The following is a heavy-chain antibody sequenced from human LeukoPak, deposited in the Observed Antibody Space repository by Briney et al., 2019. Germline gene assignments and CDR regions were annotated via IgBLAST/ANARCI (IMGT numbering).Heavy chain of an antibody. D-gene: IGHD2-2*01. V-gene: IGHV3-48*01. Sequence: GGSLRLSCAASGFTFSSYSMNWVRQAPGKGLEWVSYISSSSSTIYYADSVKGRFTISRDNAKNSLYLQMNSLRAEDTAGYYCARDAAYCSSTSCYFYVSWFDPWGQGTLVTVSS. J-gene: IGHJ5*02. CDR2: ISSSSSTI. CDR3: ARDAAYCSSTSCYFYVSWFDP. CDR1: GFTFSSYS.